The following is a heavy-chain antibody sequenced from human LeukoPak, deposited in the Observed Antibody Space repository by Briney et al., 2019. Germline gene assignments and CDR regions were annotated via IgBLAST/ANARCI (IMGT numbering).Heavy chain of an antibody. CDR3: AREAAY. CDR1: GFTFSYYW. V-gene: IGHV3-7*03. Sequence: GGSLRLSCATSGFTFSYYWMTWVRQAPGKGLEWLANIKGDGSEKNYVASMKGRFTISKDNVNNSLYLQLNNLRVEDTAMYYCAREAAYWGQGTRVTVSS. D-gene: IGHD6-25*01. J-gene: IGHJ4*02. CDR2: IKGDGSEK.